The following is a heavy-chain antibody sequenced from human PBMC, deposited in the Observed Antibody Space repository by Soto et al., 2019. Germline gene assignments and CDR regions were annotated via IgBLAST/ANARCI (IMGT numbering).Heavy chain of an antibody. CDR1: GGSFSGYY. D-gene: IGHD2-2*01. V-gene: IGHV4-34*01. Sequence: TSETLSLTCAVYGGSFSGYYWSWIRQPPGKGLEWIGEINHSGSTNYNPSLKSRVTISVDTSKNQFSLKLSSVTAADTAVYYCARGRGNIVVVPAAMRSFYFDYWGQGTLVTVSS. CDR3: ARGRGNIVVVPAAMRSFYFDY. J-gene: IGHJ4*02. CDR2: INHSGST.